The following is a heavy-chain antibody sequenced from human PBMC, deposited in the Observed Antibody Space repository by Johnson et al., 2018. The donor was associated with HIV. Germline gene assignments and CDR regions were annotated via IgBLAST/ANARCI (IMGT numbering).Heavy chain of an antibody. Sequence: QVQLVESVGGVVQPGRSLRLSCAASGFPFSTYSMHWVRQAPGKGLEWVTVISHDGSNKYYADSLKGRFTISRDNSKNTLYLQMNSLRAEDTAVYYCAREGAWEPPLDAIDIWGQGTMVTVSS. V-gene: IGHV3-30-3*01. J-gene: IGHJ3*02. D-gene: IGHD1-26*01. CDR3: AREGAWEPPLDAIDI. CDR2: ISHDGSNK. CDR1: GFPFSTYS.